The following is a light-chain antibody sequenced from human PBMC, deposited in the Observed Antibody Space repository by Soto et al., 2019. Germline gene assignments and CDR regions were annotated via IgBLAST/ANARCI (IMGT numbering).Light chain of an antibody. CDR3: QQYYDWPPNT. CDR2: GAS. J-gene: IGKJ2*01. V-gene: IGKV3D-15*01. Sequence: TQSPALLSVSPGETATLSCKASQPIANKLDWYQQSPGRTPRLLIYGASTRASGVPDRFSGSGSGTDFTLTITSPQAEDFATYYCQQYYDWPPNTFGQGTKVDIK. CDR1: QPIANK.